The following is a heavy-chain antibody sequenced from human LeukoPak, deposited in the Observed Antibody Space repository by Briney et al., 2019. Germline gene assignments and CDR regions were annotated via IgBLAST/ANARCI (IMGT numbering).Heavy chain of an antibody. CDR1: GGTFSSYA. D-gene: IGHD2-2*01. CDR2: IIPIFGIA. CDR3: ASGSCSSTSCPRGDYYYYYMDV. Sequence: GASVKVSCKASGGTFSSYAISWVRQAPGQGLEWMGGIIPIFGIANYAQKFQGRVTITTDESTSTAYMELSSLRSEDTAVYYCASGSCSSTSCPRGDYYYYYMDVWGKGTTVTVSS. J-gene: IGHJ6*03. V-gene: IGHV1-69*05.